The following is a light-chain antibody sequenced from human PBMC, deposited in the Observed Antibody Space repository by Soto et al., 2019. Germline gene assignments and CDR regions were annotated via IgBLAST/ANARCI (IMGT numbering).Light chain of an antibody. V-gene: IGLV2-14*01. J-gene: IGLJ3*02. CDR1: SSDVGGYNY. CDR2: EVS. Sequence: QSALTQPASVSGSPGQSITISCTGTSSDVGGYNYVSWYQQHPGKAPKLMIYEVSNRPSGVSNRFSGSKSDNSASLTITGLQAADEADYYCSSYAGTYIVFGGRTKLTVL. CDR3: SSYAGTYIV.